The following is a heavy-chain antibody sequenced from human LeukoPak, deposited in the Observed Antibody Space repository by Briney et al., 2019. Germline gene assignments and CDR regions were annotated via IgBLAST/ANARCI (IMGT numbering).Heavy chain of an antibody. CDR1: GFTFSSYA. CDR3: VRDGRYSGHFDS. Sequence: GGSLRLSCAASGFTFSSYAMHWVRQAPGKGLEYVSGISSSGTNTYYANSVKGRFTISRDNAKNSLYLQMNSLRAEDTAVYYCVRDGRYSGHFDSWGQGTLVTVSS. D-gene: IGHD5-12*01. V-gene: IGHV3-64*01. J-gene: IGHJ4*02. CDR2: ISSSGTNT.